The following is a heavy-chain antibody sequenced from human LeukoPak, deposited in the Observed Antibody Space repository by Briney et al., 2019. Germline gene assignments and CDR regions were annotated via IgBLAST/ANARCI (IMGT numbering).Heavy chain of an antibody. CDR2: ISGSGAST. V-gene: IGHV3-23*01. J-gene: IGHJ4*02. CDR1: GGSFSGYY. CDR3: AKGSRGYTNYYFDY. D-gene: IGHD2-2*02. Sequence: PSETLSLTCAVYGGSFSGYYWSWIRQPPGKGLELVSTISGSGASTFYADSVRGRFITSKDIPSNIVYLQMNSLRAEDTAVYYCAKGSRGYTNYYFDYWGQGTLVTVSS.